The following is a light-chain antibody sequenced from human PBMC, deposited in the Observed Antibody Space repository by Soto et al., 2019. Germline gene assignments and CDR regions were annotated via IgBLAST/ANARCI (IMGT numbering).Light chain of an antibody. CDR1: ESTK. CDR2: DVS. V-gene: IGKV3-11*01. CDR3: HHRSHWPPTET. Sequence: IVLTQSPASLSLSPGERASLSCRASESTKLAWYQHKPGQAPRLLIYDVSHRATGIPARFSGSGSGTDFTLTISSLEPEDFAVYYCHHRSHWPPTETFGPGTKVDIK. J-gene: IGKJ3*01.